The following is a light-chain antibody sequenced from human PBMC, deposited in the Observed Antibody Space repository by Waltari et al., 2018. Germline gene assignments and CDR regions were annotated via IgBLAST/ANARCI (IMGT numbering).Light chain of an antibody. CDR1: SSDVGANNF. Sequence: QSALTQPASVSGSPGQSIAISCIGTSSDVGANNFLSWYQQHPGRAPKLMIHEVTKRPSGVSTRFSGSKSGNTASLTISGFQAEDEADYYCCSYTSIGPVLIGGGTKVTVL. CDR2: EVT. V-gene: IGLV2-23*02. J-gene: IGLJ2*01. CDR3: CSYTSIGPVL.